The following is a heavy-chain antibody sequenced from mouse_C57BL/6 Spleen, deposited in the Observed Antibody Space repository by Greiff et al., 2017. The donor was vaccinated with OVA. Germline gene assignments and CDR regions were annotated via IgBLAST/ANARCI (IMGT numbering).Heavy chain of an antibody. J-gene: IGHJ2*01. CDR2: INPNYGTT. D-gene: IGHD2-5*01. CDR3: ARSGDYSNSHYFDY. CDR1: GYSFTDYN. V-gene: IGHV1-39*01. Sequence: EVQLVESGPELVKPGASVKISCKASGYSFTDYNMNWVKQSNGKSLEWIGVINPNYGTTSYNQKFKGKATLTVDQSSSTAYMQLNSLTSEDSAVYYCARSGDYSNSHYFDYWGQGTTLTVSS.